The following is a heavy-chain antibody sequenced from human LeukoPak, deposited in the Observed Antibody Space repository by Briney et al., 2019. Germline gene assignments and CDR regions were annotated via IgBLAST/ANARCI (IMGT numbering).Heavy chain of an antibody. CDR1: GFTFSSYG. V-gene: IGHV3-74*01. CDR3: AKGCMVRGVKGPRCFDY. J-gene: IGHJ4*02. Sequence: GGSLRLSCAASGFTFSSYGMHWVRQAPGKGLVWVSRINSDGSSTSYADSVKGRFTISRDNAKNTLYLQMNSLRAEDTAVYYCAKGCMVRGVKGPRCFDYWGQGTLVTVSS. D-gene: IGHD3-10*01. CDR2: INSDGSST.